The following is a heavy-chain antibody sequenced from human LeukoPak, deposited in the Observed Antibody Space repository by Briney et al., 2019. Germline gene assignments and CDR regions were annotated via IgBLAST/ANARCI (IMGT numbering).Heavy chain of an antibody. Sequence: PSETLSLTCTVSGGSISSHYWSWIRQAPGKGLEWIGYIYYSGSTNYNPSLKSRVTISVDTSKNQFSLKLSSVTAADTAVYYCARDLVARGVRLYYYMDVWGKGTTVTVSS. D-gene: IGHD3-10*01. V-gene: IGHV4-59*11. CDR2: IYYSGST. CDR3: ARDLVARGVRLYYYMDV. J-gene: IGHJ6*03. CDR1: GGSISSHY.